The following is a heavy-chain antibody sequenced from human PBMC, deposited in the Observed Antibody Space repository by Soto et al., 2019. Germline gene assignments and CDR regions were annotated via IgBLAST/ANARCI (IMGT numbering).Heavy chain of an antibody. CDR1: GYTFTGYF. CDR3: AISEWLVPTGAFDI. Sequence: ASVKVSCKASGYTFTGYFIHWVRQAPGQGLEWMGWINPNSGDTNYAQKFQDWVTMTGDTSISTAYMELRRLRSDDTAVYYCAISEWLVPTGAFDIWGQGTMVTVSS. V-gene: IGHV1-2*04. J-gene: IGHJ3*02. D-gene: IGHD6-19*01. CDR2: INPNSGDT.